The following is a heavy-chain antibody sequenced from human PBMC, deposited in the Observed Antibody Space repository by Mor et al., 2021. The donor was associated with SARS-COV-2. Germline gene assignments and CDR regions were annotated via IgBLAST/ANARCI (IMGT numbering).Heavy chain of an antibody. D-gene: IGHD1-7*01. J-gene: IGHJ4*02. V-gene: IGHV4-34*01. Sequence: HSGSTNYNPSLKSRVTISVDTSKNQFSLKLSSVTAADTAVYYCARGEAGTTTKLDYWGQGTLVTVSS. CDR3: ARGEAGTTTKLDY. CDR2: HSGST.